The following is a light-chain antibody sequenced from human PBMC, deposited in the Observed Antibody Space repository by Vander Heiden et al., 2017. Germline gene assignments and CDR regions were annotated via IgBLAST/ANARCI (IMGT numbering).Light chain of an antibody. V-gene: IGKV1-39*01. J-gene: IGKJ2*01. CDR2: AAS. Sequence: DIQMTQSPSSLSASVGDRVTITCRASQSISSYLNWYQQKPGKASKLLIYAASSLQSGVPSRFSGSGSGTDFTLTISSRQPEDFATYYCQQSDSTPMYTFGQGTKLXIK. CDR1: QSISSY. CDR3: QQSDSTPMYT.